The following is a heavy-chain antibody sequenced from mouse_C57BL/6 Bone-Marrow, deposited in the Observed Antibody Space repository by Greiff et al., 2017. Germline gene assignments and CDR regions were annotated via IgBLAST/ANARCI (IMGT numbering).Heavy chain of an antibody. Sequence: QVTLKVSGPGILQPSQTLSLTCSFSGFSLSTFGMGVGWIRQPSGKGLEWLAHIWWDDDKYYKQALKSRLTISKDTSKNQLFLKIANVDTADTATYYCARGTYYYDSSRFDYWGQGTTLTVSS. V-gene: IGHV8-8*01. D-gene: IGHD1-1*01. CDR1: GFSLSTFGMG. CDR2: IWWDDDK. CDR3: ARGTYYYDSSRFDY. J-gene: IGHJ2*01.